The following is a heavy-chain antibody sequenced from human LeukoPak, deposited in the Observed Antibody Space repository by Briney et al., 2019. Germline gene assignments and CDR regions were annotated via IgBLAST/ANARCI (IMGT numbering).Heavy chain of an antibody. D-gene: IGHD7-27*01. Sequence: PGGSLRLSCVASGFTFSGAWMTWVRQAPGKGLEWVANMNPDGSGKYYVDSVKGRFTVSRDNAKNSVYLQMNSLRAEDTAVYYCGRDPVWGAIDLWGQGTLVTVTS. V-gene: IGHV3-7*01. CDR2: MNPDGSGK. CDR1: GFTFSGAW. CDR3: GRDPVWGAIDL. J-gene: IGHJ4*02.